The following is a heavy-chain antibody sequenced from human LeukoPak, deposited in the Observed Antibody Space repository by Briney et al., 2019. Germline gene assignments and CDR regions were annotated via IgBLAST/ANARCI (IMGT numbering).Heavy chain of an antibody. J-gene: IGHJ4*02. CDR3: ARGPNWASGTRQGSFDY. CDR2: ISSSSSYI. D-gene: IGHD7-27*01. CDR1: GFTFSSYS. Sequence: GGSLRLSCAASGFTFSSYSMNWVRQAPGKGLEWVSSISSSSSYIYYADSVKGRFTISRDNSRTTLSLQVNSLRGEDTAVYYCARGPNWASGTRQGSFDYWGQGTLVTVSS. V-gene: IGHV3-21*01.